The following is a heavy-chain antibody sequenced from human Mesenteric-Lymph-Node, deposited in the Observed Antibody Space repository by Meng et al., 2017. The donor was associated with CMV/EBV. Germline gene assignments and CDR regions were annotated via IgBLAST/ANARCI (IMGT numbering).Heavy chain of an antibody. V-gene: IGHV4-39*07. CDR1: GDSANNNMYY. D-gene: IGHD1-7*01. J-gene: IGHJ5*02. CDR3: ARAGITGTLNCFDP. CDR2: TSYSGRT. Sequence: GSLRLSCSVSGDSANNNMYYWGWIRQPPGKGLEWIGSTSYSGRTYYNPSLKSRVTISVETSKNQFSLRLSSVTAADTAVYYCARAGITGTLNCFDPWGQGTLVTVSS.